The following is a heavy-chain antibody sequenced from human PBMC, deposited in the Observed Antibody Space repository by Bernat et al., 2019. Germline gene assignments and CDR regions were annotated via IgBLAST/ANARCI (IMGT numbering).Heavy chain of an antibody. V-gene: IGHV3-21*01. CDR1: GFTFSSYS. Sequence: EVQLVESGGGLVKPGGSLRLSCAASGFTFSSYSMNWVRQAPGKGLEWVSSISSSSSYIYYADSVKGRFTISRDNAKNSLYLQMSSLRAEDTAVYYCARDLDCGGDCYSSVGAFDIWGQGTMVTVSS. CDR3: ARDLDCGGDCYSSVGAFDI. D-gene: IGHD2-21*02. CDR2: ISSSSSYI. J-gene: IGHJ3*02.